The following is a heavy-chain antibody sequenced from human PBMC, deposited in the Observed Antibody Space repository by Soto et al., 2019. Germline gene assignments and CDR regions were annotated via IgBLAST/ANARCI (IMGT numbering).Heavy chain of an antibody. Sequence: GGSLRLSCAASGFPFRSYAMSWVRQAPGKGLEWVSAISGSGGSTYYADSVKGRFTISRDNSKNTLYLQMGSLRTEDMAVYFCARDGGSLVDTAMVHYWGQGTLVTVSS. CDR1: GFPFRSYA. V-gene: IGHV3-23*01. D-gene: IGHD5-18*01. CDR3: ARDGGSLVDTAMVHY. J-gene: IGHJ4*02. CDR2: ISGSGGST.